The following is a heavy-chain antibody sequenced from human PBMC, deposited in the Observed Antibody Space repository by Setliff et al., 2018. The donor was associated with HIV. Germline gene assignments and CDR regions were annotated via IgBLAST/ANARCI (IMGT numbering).Heavy chain of an antibody. Sequence: SETLSLTCAVYGGSFSGYYWSWIRQPPGKGLEWIGEISHSGSTNYNPSLKSRVTISVDTSKNQFSLKMSSVTAADTAVYFCANGGSGGQFDHWGQGTLVTVSS. CDR1: GGSFSGYY. D-gene: IGHD3-16*01. CDR3: ANGGSGGQFDH. J-gene: IGHJ4*02. V-gene: IGHV4-34*01. CDR2: ISHSGST.